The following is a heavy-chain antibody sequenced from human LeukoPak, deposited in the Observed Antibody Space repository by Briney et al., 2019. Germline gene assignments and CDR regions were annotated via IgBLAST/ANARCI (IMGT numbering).Heavy chain of an antibody. CDR2: IYPDDSSI. V-gene: IGHV5-51*01. J-gene: IGHJ3*01. CDR1: GYIFPYNW. D-gene: IGHD3-10*01. Sequence: RGESLKISCKGSGYIFPYNWIAWVRQMPGKGLEWVGIIYPDDSSIRYSPSFQGQVTMSIDKSISTAYLQWSSLEASDTAMYYCARVHLGKLLIGDGFGVWGQGTMVTVSS. CDR3: ARVHLGKLLIGDGFGV.